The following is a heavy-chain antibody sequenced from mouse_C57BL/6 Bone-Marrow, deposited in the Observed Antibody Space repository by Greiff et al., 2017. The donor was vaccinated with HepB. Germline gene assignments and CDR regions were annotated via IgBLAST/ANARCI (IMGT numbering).Heavy chain of an antibody. CDR2: ISNGGGST. D-gene: IGHD4-1*01. CDR3: ARRGGTGPFYFDY. J-gene: IGHJ2*01. V-gene: IGHV5-12*01. CDR1: GFTFSDYY. Sequence: EVQLVESGGGLVQPGGSLKLSCAASGFTFSDYYMYWVRQTPEKRLEWVAYISNGGGSTYYPDTVKGRFTISRDNAKNTLYLQMSRLKSEDTAMYYCARRGGTGPFYFDYWGQGTTLTVSS.